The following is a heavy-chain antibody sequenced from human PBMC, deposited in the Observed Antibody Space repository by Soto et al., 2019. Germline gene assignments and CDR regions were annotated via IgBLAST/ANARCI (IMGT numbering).Heavy chain of an antibody. Sequence: TLSLTCTVSGGSISSYYWSWIRQPPGKGLEWIGYIYYSGSTNYNPSLKSRVTISVDTSKNQFSLKLSSVTAADTAVYYCARHPAPYYFDYWGQGTLVTVSS. V-gene: IGHV4-59*08. J-gene: IGHJ4*02. CDR2: IYYSGST. CDR3: ARHPAPYYFDY. CDR1: GGSISSYY.